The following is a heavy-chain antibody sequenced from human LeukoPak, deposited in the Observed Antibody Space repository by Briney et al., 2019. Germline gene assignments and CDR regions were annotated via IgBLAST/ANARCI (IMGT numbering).Heavy chain of an antibody. CDR3: ARRYCSGGSCYLQPFDY. V-gene: IGHV5-51*01. Sequence: GESLKISCKGSGYSFTSYWIGWVRQMPGKGLEWMEIIYPANSDIKYSPSFQGQVTISADKSISTAYLQWSSLKASDTAMYYCARRYCSGGSCYLQPFDYWGQGTLVTVSS. CDR1: GYSFTSYW. D-gene: IGHD2-15*01. CDR2: IYPANSDI. J-gene: IGHJ4*02.